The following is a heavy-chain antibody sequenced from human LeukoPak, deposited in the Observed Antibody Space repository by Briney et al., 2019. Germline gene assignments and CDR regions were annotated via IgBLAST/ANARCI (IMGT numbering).Heavy chain of an antibody. J-gene: IGHJ5*02. CDR3: GRVGRYYYDSSGYYRKGWFDP. Sequence: PSETLSLTCTVSGGSISSYYWSWIRQPPGKGLEWIGYIYYSGSTNYNPSLKSRVSISVDTSKNQFSLKLSSVTAADTAVYYCGRVGRYYYDSSGYYRKGWFDPWGQGTLVTVSS. CDR2: IYYSGST. V-gene: IGHV4-59*01. D-gene: IGHD3-22*01. CDR1: GGSISSYY.